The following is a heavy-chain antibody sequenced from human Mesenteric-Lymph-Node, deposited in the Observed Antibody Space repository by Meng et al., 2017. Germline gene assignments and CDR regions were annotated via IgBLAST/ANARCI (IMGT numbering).Heavy chain of an antibody. CDR2: ISVYNGNT. D-gene: IGHD5-12*01. CDR3: AREGRSVASNGCDY. J-gene: IGHJ4*02. Sequence: VRAVQVGSGLKEPGASVKVSCKASGYTFPHYGISWVRQAPGQGLEWLGWISVYNGNTNDGQKLQGRLTMTTDITTSTVSMELRDLRSDDTAVYYCAREGRSVASNGCDYWGQGTLVTVSS. V-gene: IGHV1-18*01. CDR1: GYTFPHYG.